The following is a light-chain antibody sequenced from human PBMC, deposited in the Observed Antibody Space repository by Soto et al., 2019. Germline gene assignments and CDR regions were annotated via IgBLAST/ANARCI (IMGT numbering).Light chain of an antibody. CDR3: QQYNSYWYT. CDR1: QSISSW. CDR2: KAS. Sequence: DIQMTQSPSTLSASVGDRVTITCRASQSISSWLAWYQQKPGKAPKLLIYKASSLESGVPSRFSGSGSGTEFPLTISSLQPDDFATYYCQQYNSYWYTFGQGTKLEIK. V-gene: IGKV1-5*03. J-gene: IGKJ2*01.